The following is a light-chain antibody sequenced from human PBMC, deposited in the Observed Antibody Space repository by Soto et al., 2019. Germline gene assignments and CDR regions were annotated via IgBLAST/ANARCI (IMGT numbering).Light chain of an antibody. V-gene: IGLV2-11*01. Sequence: QSVLTQPRSVSGSPGQSVTISCTGTSSDVGGYSYVSWYQQHPGKAPKLMIYDVSERPSGVPDRFSGSKSGNTASLTISGLQAEDEADYYCCSYAGSSTLVFGTGTKVTVL. CDR2: DVS. CDR1: SSDVGGYSY. J-gene: IGLJ1*01. CDR3: CSYAGSSTLV.